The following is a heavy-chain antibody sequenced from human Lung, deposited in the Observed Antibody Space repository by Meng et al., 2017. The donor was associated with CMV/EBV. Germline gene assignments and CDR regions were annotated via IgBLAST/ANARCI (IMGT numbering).Heavy chain of an antibody. CDR2: IYHSGST. CDR3: ASFPPPGKQWLVTDY. V-gene: IGHV4-4*02. J-gene: IGHJ4*02. Sequence: QGDLEEEALGLVGPSGTLSLSCAVSGGSISSSNWWSWVRQPPGKGLEWIGEIYHSGSTNYNPSLKSRVTISVDKSKNQFSLKLSSVTAADTAVYYCASFPPPGKQWLVTDYWGQGTLVTVSS. CDR1: GGSISSSNW. D-gene: IGHD6-19*01.